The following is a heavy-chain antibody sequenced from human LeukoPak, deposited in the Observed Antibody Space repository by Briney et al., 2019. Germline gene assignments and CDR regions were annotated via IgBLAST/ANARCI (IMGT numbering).Heavy chain of an antibody. CDR1: AFSLNAYN. CDR2: ISSSSSYI. CDR3: ARVKSRTTVTGSFDY. J-gene: IGHJ4*02. V-gene: IGHV3-21*01. D-gene: IGHD4-17*01. Sequence: PGGSLRLSCAASAFSLNAYNMNWVRQAPGKGLEWVSSISSSSSYIYYADSVKGRFTISRDNAKNSLYLQMNSLRAEDTAVYYCARVKSRTTVTGSFDYWGQGTLVTVSS.